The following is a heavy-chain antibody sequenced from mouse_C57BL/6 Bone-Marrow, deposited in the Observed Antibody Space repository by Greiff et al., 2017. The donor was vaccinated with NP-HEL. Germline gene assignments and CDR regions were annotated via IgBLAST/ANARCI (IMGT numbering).Heavy chain of an antibody. J-gene: IGHJ2*01. Sequence: QVQLKQSGAELARPGASVKLSCKASGYTFTSYGISWVRQRTGQGLEWIGEIYPRSGNTYYNEKFKGKATLTADKSSSTAYMELRSLTSEDSAVYFCAREGGTAGDFDYWGQGTTLTVSS. V-gene: IGHV1-81*01. CDR2: IYPRSGNT. CDR1: GYTFTSYG. D-gene: IGHD3-3*01. CDR3: AREGGTAGDFDY.